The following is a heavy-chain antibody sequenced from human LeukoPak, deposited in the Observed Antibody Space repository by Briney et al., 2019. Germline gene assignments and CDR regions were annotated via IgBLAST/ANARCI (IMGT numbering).Heavy chain of an antibody. Sequence: GRSLRLSCAASGFTFSNYGMHWVRQAPGRGLEWVASITPGSNYIYYVGSVRGRFTISRDNAANSLYLQMNSLRVDDTAVYYCARGVFLGAGNWYFDLWGRGTLVTVSS. CDR3: ARGVFLGAGNWYFDL. CDR1: GFTFSNYG. V-gene: IGHV3-21*01. J-gene: IGHJ2*01. CDR2: ITPGSNYI.